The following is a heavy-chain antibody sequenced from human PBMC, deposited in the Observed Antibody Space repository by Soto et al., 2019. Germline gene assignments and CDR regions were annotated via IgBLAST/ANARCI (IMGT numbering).Heavy chain of an antibody. CDR1: GFNFRSYA. J-gene: IGHJ5*02. V-gene: IGHV3-23*01. Sequence: DVELSESGGGWVQPGGSLRLSCAASGFNFRSYAMSWVRRAPGKGLEWVSAISGSGGTSYFADSGRGRFTISRENSNKTLYLQLSSVRVVDAAEYFCARGRGCSCTIDHWGHGTLVTVSS. CDR3: ARGRGCSCTIDH. CDR2: ISGSGGTS. D-gene: IGHD6-13*01.